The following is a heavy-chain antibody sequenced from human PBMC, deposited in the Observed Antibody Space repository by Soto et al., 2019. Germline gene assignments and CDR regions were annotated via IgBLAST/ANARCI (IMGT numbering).Heavy chain of an antibody. V-gene: IGHV1-69*02. Sequence: ASVKVSCKASGGTFSSYTISWVRQAPGQGLEWMGRIIPILGVANYAQKFQGRVTITADKSTSTAYMELSSLRSEDTAVYYCASCGGSCYYFDYWGQGTLVTVSS. D-gene: IGHD2-15*01. CDR3: ASCGGSCYYFDY. CDR2: IIPILGVA. J-gene: IGHJ4*02. CDR1: GGTFSSYT.